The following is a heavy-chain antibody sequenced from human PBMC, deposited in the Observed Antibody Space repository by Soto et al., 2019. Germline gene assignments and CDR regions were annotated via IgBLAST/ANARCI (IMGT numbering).Heavy chain of an antibody. CDR1: GFPFSSYG. V-gene: IGHV3-30*18. D-gene: IGHD6-6*01. J-gene: IGHJ5*02. Sequence: GGSLRLSCAASGFPFSSYGMHWVRQAPGKGLEWVALISHDGNNEFYADSVKGRFTVSRDNSRNTLYLQMNSLRAEDTAVYYCAKDLTRQLAYWLDPWGQGTQVTVSS. CDR3: AKDLTRQLAYWLDP. CDR2: ISHDGNNE.